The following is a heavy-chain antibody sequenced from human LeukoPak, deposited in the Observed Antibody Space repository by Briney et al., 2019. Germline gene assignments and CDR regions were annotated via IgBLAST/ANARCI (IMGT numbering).Heavy chain of an antibody. J-gene: IGHJ3*02. V-gene: IGHV3-21*06. D-gene: IGHD3-9*01. CDR3: ARDTYDILTGYYKWAFDI. CDR2: ISSSSSYI. CDR1: GFTFSSYT. Sequence: GGSLRLSCAASGFTFSSYTMNWVRQAPGKGLEWVSSISSSSSYIYYADSVKGRFTISRDNAKNSLYLQMSSLRAEDTAVYYCARDTYDILTGYYKWAFDIWGQGTIVTVSS.